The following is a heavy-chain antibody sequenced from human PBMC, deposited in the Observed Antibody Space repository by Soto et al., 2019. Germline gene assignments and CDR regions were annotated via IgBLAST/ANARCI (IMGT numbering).Heavy chain of an antibody. J-gene: IGHJ4*02. D-gene: IGHD2-21*02. CDR1: GGSISSSSYY. Sequence: QLQLQESGPGLVKPSETLSLTCTVSGGSISSSSYYWGWIRQPPGKGLEWIGSIYYSGSTYYNPSLKSRVTISVDTSKNQFSLKLSSVTAADTAVYYCARLRVVVTAIPPYYFDYWGQGTLVTVSS. V-gene: IGHV4-39*01. CDR2: IYYSGST. CDR3: ARLRVVVTAIPPYYFDY.